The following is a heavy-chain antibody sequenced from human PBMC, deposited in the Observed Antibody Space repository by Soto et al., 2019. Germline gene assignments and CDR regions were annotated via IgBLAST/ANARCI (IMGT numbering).Heavy chain of an antibody. CDR1: GDTFKNCV. CDR2: IIPLFGTT. V-gene: IGHV1-69*01. CDR3: AAELGFGKLSVV. Sequence: QVQGVQSGVEVRRPGSSVKVSCKASGDTFKNCVISWVRQAPGQGLEWMGEIIPLFGTTDFAQRFQGRLTITTDESTTKAYMELSRMRSEDKATYYCAAELGFGKLSVVWGQGTTVIVSS. D-gene: IGHD3-10*01. J-gene: IGHJ6*02.